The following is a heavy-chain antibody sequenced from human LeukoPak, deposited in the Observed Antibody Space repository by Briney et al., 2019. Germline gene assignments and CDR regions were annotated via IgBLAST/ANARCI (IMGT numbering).Heavy chain of an antibody. Sequence: PSETLSLTCAVYGGSFSGYYWSWIRQPPGKGLEWIGEINHSGSTNYNPSLKSRVTISVDTSKNQFSLKLSSVTAADTAVYYCARGPNEYYCDSSGYYPYWGQGTLVTVSS. D-gene: IGHD3-22*01. CDR2: INHSGST. J-gene: IGHJ4*02. CDR3: ARGPNEYYCDSSGYYPY. V-gene: IGHV4-34*01. CDR1: GGSFSGYY.